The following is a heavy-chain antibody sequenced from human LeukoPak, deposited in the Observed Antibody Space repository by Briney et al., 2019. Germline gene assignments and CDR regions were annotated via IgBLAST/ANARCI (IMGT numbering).Heavy chain of an antibody. Sequence: SETLSLTCTVSGGSISSGGYYWSWIRQHPGKGLAWIGYIYYSGSPYYNPSLKSRVAISVDTSKNQFSLKLSSVTAADTAVYYCATAGSSNWHYFDYWGQGTLVTVSS. D-gene: IGHD6-13*01. CDR3: ATAGSSNWHYFDY. CDR1: GGSISSGGYY. V-gene: IGHV4-31*03. J-gene: IGHJ4*02. CDR2: IYYSGSP.